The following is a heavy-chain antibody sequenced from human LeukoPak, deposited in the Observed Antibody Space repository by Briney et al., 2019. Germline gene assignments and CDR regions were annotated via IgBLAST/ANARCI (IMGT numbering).Heavy chain of an antibody. CDR2: IIPILGIA. CDR3: ASPPGYCSGGSCYHGFDY. D-gene: IGHD2-15*01. J-gene: IGHJ4*02. Sequence: SVKVSCKASGGTFSSYTISWVRQAPGQGLEWMGRIIPILGIANYAQKFQGRVTITADKSTSTAYKELSSLRSEDTAVYYCASPPGYCSGGSCYHGFDYWGQGTLVTVSS. V-gene: IGHV1-69*02. CDR1: GGTFSSYT.